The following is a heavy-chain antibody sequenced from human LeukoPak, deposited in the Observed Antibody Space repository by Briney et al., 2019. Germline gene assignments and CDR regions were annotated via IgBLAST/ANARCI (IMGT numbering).Heavy chain of an antibody. D-gene: IGHD3-22*01. Sequence: PSETLSLTCTVSGGSISGFYWSWIRQPPGKGLEWIGYIYYSGSTNYNSSLKSRVTILVDMSKNQFSLKLSSVTAADTAVYYCARVTGYMIEDYFDSWGQGTLVTVSS. V-gene: IGHV4-59*01. CDR2: IYYSGST. CDR3: ARVTGYMIEDYFDS. CDR1: GGSISGFY. J-gene: IGHJ4*02.